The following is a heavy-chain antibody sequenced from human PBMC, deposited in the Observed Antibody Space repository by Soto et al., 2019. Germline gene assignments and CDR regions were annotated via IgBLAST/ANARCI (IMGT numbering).Heavy chain of an antibody. CDR3: ARHFPPFGEFTFDF. Sequence: QLQLQESGPGLVKPSETLSLTCTVSGASISSTHYYWGWIRQPPGKGLEWIGSVYYSGSTYYNSSLKSRVHLSLETSKNQFSLQLSSVTAADTAVYYCARHFPPFGEFTFDFWGQGTLITVSS. V-gene: IGHV4-39*01. D-gene: IGHD3-10*01. CDR2: VYYSGST. J-gene: IGHJ4*02. CDR1: GASISSTHYY.